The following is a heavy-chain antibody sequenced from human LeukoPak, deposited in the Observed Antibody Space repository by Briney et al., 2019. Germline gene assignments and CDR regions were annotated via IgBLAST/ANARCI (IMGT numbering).Heavy chain of an antibody. CDR3: ARRANSGWYHLDNAFDI. V-gene: IGHV4-34*01. CDR2: INHSGST. J-gene: IGHJ3*02. CDR1: GGSFSGYY. Sequence: PSETLSLTCAVYGGSFSGYYWSWIRQPPGKGLEWIGEINHSGSTNYNPSLKSRVTISVDTSKNQFSLKLSSVTAADTAVYYCARRANSGWYHLDNAFDIWGQGTMVTVSS. D-gene: IGHD6-19*01.